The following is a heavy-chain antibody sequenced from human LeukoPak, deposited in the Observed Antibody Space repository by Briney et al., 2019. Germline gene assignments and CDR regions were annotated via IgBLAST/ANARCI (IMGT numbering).Heavy chain of an antibody. V-gene: IGHV1-8*01. Sequence: ASVKVSCKASGYTFTSYVINWVRQAPGQGLEWMGWMNPNSGNTGYAQKFRGRVTMTRNTSISTAYMELSSLRSEDTAVYYCASRRGSGWCHHWGQGTLVTVSS. D-gene: IGHD3-10*01. CDR1: GYTFTSYV. CDR2: MNPNSGNT. CDR3: ASRRGSGWCHH. J-gene: IGHJ5*02.